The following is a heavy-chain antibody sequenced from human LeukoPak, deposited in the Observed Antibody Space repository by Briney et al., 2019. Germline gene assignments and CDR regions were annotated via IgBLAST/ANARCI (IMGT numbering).Heavy chain of an antibody. V-gene: IGHV4-39*07. D-gene: IGHD3-22*01. Sequence: PSETLSLTCTVSGGSISSNYYSWGWIRQPPGKGLEWIGNIYYSGSTYYNPSLKSRVTISVDTSKNQFSLKLSSVTAADTAVYYCARAPHFFDSSGSRYYFDYWGQGALVTVSS. CDR1: GGSISSNYYS. CDR3: ARAPHFFDSSGSRYYFDY. CDR2: IYYSGST. J-gene: IGHJ4*02.